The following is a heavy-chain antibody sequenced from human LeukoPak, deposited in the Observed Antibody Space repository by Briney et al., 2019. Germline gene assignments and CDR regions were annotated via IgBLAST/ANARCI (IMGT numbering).Heavy chain of an antibody. CDR3: ARDNSVRDEAWWFNP. D-gene: IGHD5-24*01. CDR2: ISRSSSNI. V-gene: IGHV3-21*01. CDR1: GFTFSSYS. Sequence: GGSLRLSCAASGFTFSSYSMNWVRQAPGKGLEWVSSISRSSSNIYYADSLKGRFTISRDNAKNSLYLQMNSLRAEDTAVYYCARDNSVRDEAWWFNPWGQGTLVTVSS. J-gene: IGHJ5*02.